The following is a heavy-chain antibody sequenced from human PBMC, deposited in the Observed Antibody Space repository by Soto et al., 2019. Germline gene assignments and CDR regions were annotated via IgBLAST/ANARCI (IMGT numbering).Heavy chain of an antibody. CDR1: GFTFDDYT. V-gene: IGHV3-43*01. CDR3: AKDNGGPLAHFDY. CDR2: ISWDGGST. Sequence: GGSLRLSCAASGFTFDDYTMHWVRQAPGKGLEWVSLISWDGGSTYYADSVKGRFTISRDNSKNSLYLQMNSLRTEDTASYYCAKDNGGPLAHFDYWGQGTLVTVSS. D-gene: IGHD3-3*01. J-gene: IGHJ4*02.